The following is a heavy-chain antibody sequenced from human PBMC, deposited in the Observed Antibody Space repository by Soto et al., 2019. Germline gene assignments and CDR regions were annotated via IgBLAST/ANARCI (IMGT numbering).Heavy chain of an antibody. CDR1: GGTFSSYA. D-gene: IGHD5-12*01. CDR2: IIPIFGTA. V-gene: IGHV1-69*13. Sequence: ASVKVSCKASGGTFSSYAISWVRQAPGQGLEWMGGIIPIFGTANYAQKFQGRVTITADESTSTAYMELSGLRSEDTAVYYCARGHSDIVATTIYYYYGMDVWGQGTTVTVSS. CDR3: ARGHSDIVATTIYYYYGMDV. J-gene: IGHJ6*02.